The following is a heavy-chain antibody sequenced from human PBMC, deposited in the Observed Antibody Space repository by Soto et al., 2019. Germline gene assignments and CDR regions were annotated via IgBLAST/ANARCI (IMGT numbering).Heavy chain of an antibody. CDR1: GGSISSSSYY. D-gene: IGHD5-12*01. Sequence: SETLSLTCIVSGGSISSSSYYWGWIRQPPGKGLEWIGSIYYSGSTYYNPSLKRRVTIAVYTSKNQSSLKLSSVTAEETAVFYCARPRASNWFDPWGPGTLVTVSS. J-gene: IGHJ5*02. CDR2: IYYSGST. V-gene: IGHV4-39*01. CDR3: ARPRASNWFDP.